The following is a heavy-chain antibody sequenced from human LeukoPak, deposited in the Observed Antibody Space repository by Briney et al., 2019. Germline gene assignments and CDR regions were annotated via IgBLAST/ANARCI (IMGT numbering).Heavy chain of an antibody. CDR3: ARPAIGEPAAHDFDY. D-gene: IGHD2-2*01. CDR1: GYSFTSYW. Sequence: GESLKISCKGSGYSFTSYWIGWVRQMPGKGLGWMGIIYPGDSDTRYSPSFQGQVTISADKSISTAYLQWSSLKASDPSMYYCARPAIGEPAAHDFDYWGQGTLVTVSS. J-gene: IGHJ4*02. CDR2: IYPGDSDT. V-gene: IGHV5-51*01.